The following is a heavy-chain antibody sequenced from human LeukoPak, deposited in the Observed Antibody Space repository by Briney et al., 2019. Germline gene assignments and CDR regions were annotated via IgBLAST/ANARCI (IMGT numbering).Heavy chain of an antibody. J-gene: IGHJ6*02. CDR2: IGWNSADI. D-gene: IGHD1-26*01. CDR3: AKDIYRGAPRYGMDV. V-gene: IGHV3-9*01. CDR1: GLTFDDYA. Sequence: GGSLRLSCAASGLTFDDYAMHWVRQAPGKGLEWVSGIGWNSADIAYADSVKGRFTISRDNAKNSLYLQMNGLRAEDTALYYCAKDIYRGAPRYGMDVWGQGTTVTVSS.